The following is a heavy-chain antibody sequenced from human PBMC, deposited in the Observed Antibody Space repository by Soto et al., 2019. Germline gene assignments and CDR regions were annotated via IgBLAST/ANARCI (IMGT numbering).Heavy chain of an antibody. CDR2: ISGSGGST. J-gene: IGHJ4*02. V-gene: IGHV3-23*01. D-gene: IGHD5-18*01. CDR1: GFTFSSYA. Sequence: GGSLRLSCAASGFTFSSYAMSWVRQAPGKGLEWVSAISGSGGSTYYADSVKGRFTISRDNSKNTLYLQMNSLRAEDTAVYYCAKGGGYSYGYFVGYFDYWGQGTLVTVSS. CDR3: AKGGGYSYGYFVGYFDY.